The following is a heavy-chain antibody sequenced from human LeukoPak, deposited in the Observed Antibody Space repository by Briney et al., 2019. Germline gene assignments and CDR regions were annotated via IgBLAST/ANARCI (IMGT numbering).Heavy chain of an antibody. CDR2: INSDGSST. D-gene: IGHD6-25*01. Sequence: SGGSLRLSCAASGFTFTTSWMYWVRQAPGKGLVWVSRINSDGSSTSYADSVKGRFTISRDNAKKTLYLQMNSLRAEDTAVYYCARDPRAAGGMDVWGQGTTVTVSS. J-gene: IGHJ6*02. V-gene: IGHV3-74*01. CDR1: GFTFTTSW. CDR3: ARDPRAAGGMDV.